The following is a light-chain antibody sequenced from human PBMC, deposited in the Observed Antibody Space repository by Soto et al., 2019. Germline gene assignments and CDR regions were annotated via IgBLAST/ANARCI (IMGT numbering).Light chain of an antibody. CDR3: QQYGSYPTWT. Sequence: ESVLTQSPGTLSLSPGERATLSCRASQSVSSNYLAWYQQQPGQAPRLLIYGASTRATDIPDRFSGSASGTDFTLTISRLEPEDSAVYYCQQYGSYPTWTFGQGTKVEIK. J-gene: IGKJ1*01. CDR2: GAS. V-gene: IGKV3-20*01. CDR1: QSVSSNY.